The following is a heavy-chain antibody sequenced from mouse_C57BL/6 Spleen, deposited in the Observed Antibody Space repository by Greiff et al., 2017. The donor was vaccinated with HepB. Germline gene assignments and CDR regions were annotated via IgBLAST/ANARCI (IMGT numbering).Heavy chain of an antibody. V-gene: IGHV3-6*01. CDR3: ARDRITTVVPFDY. Sequence: ESGPGLVKPSQSLSLTCSVTGYSITSGYYWNWIRQFPGNKLEWMGYISYDGSNNYNPSLKNRISITRDTSKNQFFLKLNSVTTEDTATYYCARDRITTVVPFDYWGQGTTLTVSS. CDR2: ISYDGSN. D-gene: IGHD1-1*01. J-gene: IGHJ2*01. CDR1: GYSITSGYY.